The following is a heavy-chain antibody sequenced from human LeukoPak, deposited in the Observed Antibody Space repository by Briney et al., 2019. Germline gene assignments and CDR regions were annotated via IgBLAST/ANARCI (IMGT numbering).Heavy chain of an antibody. V-gene: IGHV4-34*01. CDR1: GGSFSGYY. J-gene: IGHJ5*02. CDR3: ARDIAAAGPNWFDP. Sequence: SETLSLTCAVYGGSFSGYYWNWIRQSPGKGLEWIGEINHSGSTNYNPSLKSRVTISVDTSKNQFSLKLSSVTAADTAVYYCARDIAAAGPNWFDPWGQGTLVTVSS. CDR2: INHSGST. D-gene: IGHD6-13*01.